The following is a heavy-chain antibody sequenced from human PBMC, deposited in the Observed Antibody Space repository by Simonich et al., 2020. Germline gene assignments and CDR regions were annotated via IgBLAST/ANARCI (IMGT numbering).Heavy chain of an antibody. D-gene: IGHD6-13*01. J-gene: IGHJ4*02. CDR2: IRSMSCYI. CDR1: GFHFSSYR. V-gene: IGHV3-21*01. CDR3: ARARGDSSSWYFDY. Sequence: EVQLVESGGGLVKPGGSLRLSCAASGFHFSSYRLNWVGQAPGKGLGLVSTIRSMSCYINEADTGKGRLTNPQDNAKNSLYLQMNSLRAEDTAVYYCARARGDSSSWYFDYWGQGTLVTVSS.